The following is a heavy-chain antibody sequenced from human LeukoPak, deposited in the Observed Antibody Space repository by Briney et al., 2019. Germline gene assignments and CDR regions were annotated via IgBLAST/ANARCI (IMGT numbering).Heavy chain of an antibody. J-gene: IGHJ4*02. CDR3: ARAVAGPLSTYYFDY. CDR1: GFTFNNYG. V-gene: IGHV3-23*01. D-gene: IGHD6-19*01. CDR2: ISGSAGST. Sequence: GGTLRLSCAASGFTFNNYGMSWVRQAPGKGLEWVSSISGSAGSTDYADSVKGRFTISRDNAKNSLYLQMNSLRAEDTAVYYCARAVAGPLSTYYFDYWGQGTLVTVSS.